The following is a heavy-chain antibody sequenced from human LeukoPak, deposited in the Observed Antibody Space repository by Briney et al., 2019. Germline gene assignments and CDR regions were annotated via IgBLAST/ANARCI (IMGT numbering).Heavy chain of an antibody. D-gene: IGHD3-9*01. CDR1: KFTFSTSA. J-gene: IGHJ4*02. V-gene: IGHV3-23*01. Sequence: GGSLRLSCAASKFTFSTSAMSWVRQAPGKGLEWVSAISGSGANTYYVDSVKGRFTISRDNSKNTLYLEMSSMRSDDTAVYYCAKESQTYYDIMTGYPNYYFDYWGQGTLVTVSS. CDR3: AKESQTYYDIMTGYPNYYFDY. CDR2: ISGSGANT.